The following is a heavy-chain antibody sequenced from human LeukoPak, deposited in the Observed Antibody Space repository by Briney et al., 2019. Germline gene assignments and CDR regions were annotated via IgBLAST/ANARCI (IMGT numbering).Heavy chain of an antibody. Sequence: SETLSLTCTVSGGSISSYYWSWIRQPPGKGLEWIGYIYYSGSTNYNPSLKSRVTMSVDTSKNQFSLKLSSVTAADTAVYYCARDIYGGNPNYYYYYMDVWGKGTTVTISS. CDR3: ARDIYGGNPNYYYYYMDV. CDR1: GGSISSYY. J-gene: IGHJ6*03. D-gene: IGHD4-23*01. CDR2: IYYSGST. V-gene: IGHV4-59*12.